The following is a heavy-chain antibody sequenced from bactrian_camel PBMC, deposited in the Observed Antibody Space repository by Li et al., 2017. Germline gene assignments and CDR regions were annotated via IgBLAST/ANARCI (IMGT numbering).Heavy chain of an antibody. CDR1: GPAHLKNC. V-gene: IGHV3S1*01. CDR2: IYTGSGGT. J-gene: IGHJ6*01. D-gene: IGHD6*01. Sequence: VQLVESGGGSVQAGGSLSLSCAVSGPAHLKNCMGWVRQAPGKEREGVAGIYTGSGGTYYADSVKGRFTISHANAKNTLYLQLNSLKTEDTAMYYCANDLRGTWYVSWGQGTQVTVS. CDR3: ANDLRGTWYVS.